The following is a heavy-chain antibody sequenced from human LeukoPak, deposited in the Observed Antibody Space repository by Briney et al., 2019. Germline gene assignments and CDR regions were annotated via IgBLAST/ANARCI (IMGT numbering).Heavy chain of an antibody. Sequence: ASVKVSCKASGYTFTGYYMHWVRQAPGQGLEGMGWINPNSGGTNYAQKFQGRVTMTRDTSISTAYMELSRLRSDDTAVYYCAREGIAAAGTFYPWGQGTLVTVSS. CDR2: INPNSGGT. D-gene: IGHD6-13*01. CDR3: AREGIAAAGTFYP. CDR1: GYTFTGYY. J-gene: IGHJ5*02. V-gene: IGHV1-2*02.